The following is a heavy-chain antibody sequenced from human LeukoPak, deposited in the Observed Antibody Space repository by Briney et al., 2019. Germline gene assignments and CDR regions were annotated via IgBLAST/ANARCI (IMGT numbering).Heavy chain of an antibody. CDR1: GFTYSSYA. CDR2: ISGGGGGT. D-gene: IGHD1-20*01. Sequence: GGSLRLSCSASGFTYSSYAMTWVRQAPGKGLEWVSLISGGGGGTYYADSVKGRFTISRDNSKNTLFLQMDNLRADDTAVYSCAKDRSMNNWNAFHFDLWGRGTLVTVSS. J-gene: IGHJ2*01. CDR3: AKDRSMNNWNAFHFDL. V-gene: IGHV3-23*01.